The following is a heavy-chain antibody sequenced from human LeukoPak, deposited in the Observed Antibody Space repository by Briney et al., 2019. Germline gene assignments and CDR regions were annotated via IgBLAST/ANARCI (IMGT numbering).Heavy chain of an antibody. V-gene: IGHV3-23*01. CDR1: GFTLSSYA. J-gene: IGHJ4*02. CDR3: ARGRGSYSLDY. Sequence: GGSLRLSCAASGFTLSSYAMSWVRQAPGKGLEWVSAISGNGDSTYYADSVKGRLTISRDNSKNTLYLQTNSLRAEDTAVYNCARGRGSYSLDYWGQGTLVTVSS. CDR2: ISGNGDST. D-gene: IGHD3-10*01.